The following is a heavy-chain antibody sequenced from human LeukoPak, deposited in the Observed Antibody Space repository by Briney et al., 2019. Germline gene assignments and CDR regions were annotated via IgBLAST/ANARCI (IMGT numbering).Heavy chain of an antibody. CDR3: ASCYGSGNYCYFDY. J-gene: IGHJ4*02. V-gene: IGHV1-2*02. CDR1: GYTFTGYY. Sequence: ASVKVSCKASGYTFTGYYMHWVRQAPGQGLEWMGWINPNSGGTNYAQKFQGRVTMTRDTSISTAYMELSRLRSDDTAVYYCASCYGSGNYCYFDYWGQGTLVTVSS. D-gene: IGHD3-10*01. CDR2: INPNSGGT.